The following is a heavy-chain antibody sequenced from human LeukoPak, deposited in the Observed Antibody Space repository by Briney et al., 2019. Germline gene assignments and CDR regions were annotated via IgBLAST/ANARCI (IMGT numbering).Heavy chain of an antibody. CDR3: ARGAMARGVIIDY. J-gene: IGHJ4*02. CDR1: GGSISSYY. V-gene: IGHV4-59*01. Sequence: SETLSLTCTVSGGSISSYYWSWIRQPPGKGLEWIGYIYYSGSTNYNPSLKSRVTISVDTSKNQFSLKLSSVTAADTAVYYCARGAMARGVIIDYWGQGTLVTVSS. D-gene: IGHD3-10*01. CDR2: IYYSGST.